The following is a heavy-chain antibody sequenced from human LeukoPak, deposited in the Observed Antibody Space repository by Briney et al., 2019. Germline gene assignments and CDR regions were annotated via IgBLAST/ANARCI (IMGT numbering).Heavy chain of an antibody. CDR1: GGSISSSSYY. J-gene: IGHJ4*02. V-gene: IGHV4-39*01. D-gene: IGHD3-22*01. CDR3: ARHSYDSSGYYYVYFDY. CDR2: IYYSGST. Sequence: SETLSLTCTVSGGSISSSSYYWGWIRQPPGKGLEWIGSIYYSGSTYFNPSLKSRVTISVDTSKNQFSLKLSSVTAADTAVYYCARHSYDSSGYYYVYFDYWGQGTLVTVSS.